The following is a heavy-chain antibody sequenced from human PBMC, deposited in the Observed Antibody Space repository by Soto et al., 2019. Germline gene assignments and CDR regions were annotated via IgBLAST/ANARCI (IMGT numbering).Heavy chain of an antibody. CDR1: GFTFSSYA. V-gene: IGHV3-23*01. D-gene: IGHD6-6*01. J-gene: IGHJ4*02. CDR3: AKNVIDRYSSSDY. Sequence: SLRLSCTASGFTFSSYAMSWVRQAPGKGLEWVSVISGSGGSTYYADSVKGRFTISRDSSKNTLYLQMNSLRAEDTAVYYCAKNVIDRYSSSDYWGQGTLVTVSS. CDR2: ISGSGGST.